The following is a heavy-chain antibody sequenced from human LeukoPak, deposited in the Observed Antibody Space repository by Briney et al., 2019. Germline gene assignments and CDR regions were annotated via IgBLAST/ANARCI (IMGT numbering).Heavy chain of an antibody. J-gene: IGHJ4*02. CDR3: AREQTPRTTVVTRDPFFSLDY. D-gene: IGHD4-23*01. CDR2: ISAYNGNT. CDR1: GYTFTSYG. Sequence: ASVKVSCKASGYTFTSYGISWVRQAPGQGLEWVGWISAYNGNTNYAQKLQGRVTMTTDTSTSTAYMELSSLRSEDTAVYYCAREQTPRTTVVTRDPFFSLDYWGQGTLVTVSS. V-gene: IGHV1-18*01.